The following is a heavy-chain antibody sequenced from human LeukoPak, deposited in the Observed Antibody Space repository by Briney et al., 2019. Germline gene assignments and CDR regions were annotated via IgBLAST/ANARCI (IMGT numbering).Heavy chain of an antibody. Sequence: GASVKVSCKASGYTFTGYYMHWVRQAPGQGLEWRGWINPNSGGTNYAQKFQGRVTMTRDTSISTAYRELSRLRSDDTAVYSCARGGKYSYFPFDWFDPWGQGTLVTVSS. CDR3: ARGGKYSYFPFDWFDP. CDR1: GYTFTGYY. V-gene: IGHV1-2*02. CDR2: INPNSGGT. J-gene: IGHJ5*02. D-gene: IGHD5-18*01.